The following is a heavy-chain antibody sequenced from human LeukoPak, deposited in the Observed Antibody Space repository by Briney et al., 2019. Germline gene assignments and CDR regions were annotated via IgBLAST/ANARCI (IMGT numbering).Heavy chain of an antibody. CDR3: ARQAAADPYFDY. CDR2: IWYGGSNK. D-gene: IGHD6-13*01. J-gene: IGHJ4*02. CDR1: GFTFSGYG. Sequence: GGSLRLSCAASGFTFSGYGMHWVRQAPGKGLEWVTVIWYGGSNKYYADSVKGRFTISRDNSENILYLQMNSLRADDTAVYYCARQAAADPYFDYWGQGILVTVSS. V-gene: IGHV3-33*03.